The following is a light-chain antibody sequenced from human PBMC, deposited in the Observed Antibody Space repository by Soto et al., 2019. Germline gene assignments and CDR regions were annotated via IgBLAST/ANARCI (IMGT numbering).Light chain of an antibody. CDR3: QQYNNWSPWT. CDR1: QSVSSN. J-gene: IGKJ1*01. V-gene: IGKV3-15*01. CDR2: GAS. Sequence: EIVMTQSPATLSVSPGERATLSCRASQSVSSNLAWYQQKPGQAPRLLIYGASTRATGIPARFSGSGSWTAFTLTISSLQSADFAVYYCQQYNNWSPWTFGQGTKVEIK.